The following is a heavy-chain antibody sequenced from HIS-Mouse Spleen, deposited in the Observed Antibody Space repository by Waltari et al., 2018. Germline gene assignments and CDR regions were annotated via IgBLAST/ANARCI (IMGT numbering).Heavy chain of an antibody. CDR1: GFTFSSYS. D-gene: IGHD3-3*01. V-gene: IGHV3-48*01. CDR2: ISSSSSTI. CDR3: ASTIFGAVGPFDY. J-gene: IGHJ4*02. Sequence: EVQLVESGGGLVQPGGSLRLSCAASGFTFSSYSMTWVRQAPGKGLAWVSYISSSSSTIYYADSVKGRFTISRDNDKNSLYLQMNSLRAEDTAVYYCASTIFGAVGPFDYWGQGTLVTVSS.